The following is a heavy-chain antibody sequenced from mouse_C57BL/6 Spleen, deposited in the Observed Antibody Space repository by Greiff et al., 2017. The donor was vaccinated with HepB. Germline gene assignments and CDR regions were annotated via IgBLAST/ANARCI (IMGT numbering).Heavy chain of an antibody. CDR2: IYPGDGDT. CDR1: GYAFSSSW. CDR3: ARTGSRYYAMVY. Sequence: QVQLQQSGPELVKPGASVKISCKASGYAFSSSWMNWVKQRPGKGLEWIGRIYPGDGDTNYNGKFKGKATLTADKSSSTAYMQLSSLTSEDSAVYFCARTGSRYYAMVYWGQGTSVTVSS. D-gene: IGHD1-1*01. J-gene: IGHJ4*01. V-gene: IGHV1-82*01.